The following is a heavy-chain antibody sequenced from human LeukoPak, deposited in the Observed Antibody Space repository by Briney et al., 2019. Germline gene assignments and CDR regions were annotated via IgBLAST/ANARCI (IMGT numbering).Heavy chain of an antibody. V-gene: IGHV3-53*05. CDR3: AKDLVGATFWYFDL. CDR2: INTVGTT. CDR1: GFTVSNNY. J-gene: IGHJ2*01. Sequence: GGSLRLSCAASGFTVSNNYMGWVRQAPGKGLEWVSVINTVGTTYYADPVRGRFTISRDNSKNTLYLQMNSLRAEDTVLYYCAKDLVGATFWYFDLWGRGTLVTVSS. D-gene: IGHD1-26*01.